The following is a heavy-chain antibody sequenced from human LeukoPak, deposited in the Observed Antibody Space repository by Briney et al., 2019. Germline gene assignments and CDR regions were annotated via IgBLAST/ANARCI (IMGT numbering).Heavy chain of an antibody. Sequence: PGGSLRLSCAASGFTFSSYSMNWVRQAPGKGLEWVSSISSSSSYIYYADSVKGRFTISRDNAKNSLYLQMNILRAEDTAVYYCASQSSGWYPHWGQGTLVTVSS. V-gene: IGHV3-21*01. J-gene: IGHJ4*02. CDR1: GFTFSSYS. CDR2: ISSSSSYI. CDR3: ASQSSGWYPH. D-gene: IGHD6-19*01.